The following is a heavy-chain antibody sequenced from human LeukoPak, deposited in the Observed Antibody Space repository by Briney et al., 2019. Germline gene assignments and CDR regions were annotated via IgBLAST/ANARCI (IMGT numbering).Heavy chain of an antibody. J-gene: IGHJ4*02. Sequence: GGSLRLSCVASGFTFSDYAMTWFRRAPGKGLECVSGISDRGDRMDYADSVKGRFTISRDNSKNTLYLQIHSLKVEDTAIYFCAKDLGSRALGTTLINWGQGTLVTVSS. CDR3: AKDLGSRALGTTLIN. V-gene: IGHV3-23*01. CDR1: GFTFSDYA. CDR2: ISDRGDRM. D-gene: IGHD1/OR15-1a*01.